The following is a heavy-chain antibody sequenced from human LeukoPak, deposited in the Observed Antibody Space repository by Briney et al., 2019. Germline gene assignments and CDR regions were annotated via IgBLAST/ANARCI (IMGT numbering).Heavy chain of an antibody. CDR2: IIPIFGTA. J-gene: IGHJ6*02. V-gene: IGHV1-69*01. CDR1: EGTFSSYA. D-gene: IGHD3-22*01. Sequence: ASVKVSCKASEGTFSSYAISWVRQAPGQGLEWMGGIIPIFGTANYAQKFQGRVTITADESTSTAYMELSSLRSEDTAVYYCARLGYYDSSGQFNYGMDVWGQGTTVTVSS. CDR3: ARLGYYDSSGQFNYGMDV.